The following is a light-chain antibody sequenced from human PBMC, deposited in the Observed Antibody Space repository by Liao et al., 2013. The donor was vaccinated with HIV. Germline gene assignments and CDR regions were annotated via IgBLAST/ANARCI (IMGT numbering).Light chain of an antibody. J-gene: IGLJ1*01. CDR2: YDS. CDR3: QVWDSSRDHPYV. V-gene: IGLV3-21*01. Sequence: VLTQPPSVSVAPGETATITCGGSNIGSKTVHWYQQRTGQAPVLVIYYDSGRPSGIPERFSGSNSGNTATLSISRVEAGDEADYYCQVWDSSRDHPYVFGTGTKVTVL. CDR1: NIGSKT.